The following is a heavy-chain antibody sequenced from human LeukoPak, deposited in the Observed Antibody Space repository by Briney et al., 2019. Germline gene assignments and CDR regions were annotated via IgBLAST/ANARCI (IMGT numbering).Heavy chain of an antibody. CDR1: VFTFSSYA. Sequence: GGSLRLSCAASVFTFSSYAMSWVRQAPGKRLWWGSAISGSGGSTYYADSVKGRFTISRDNSRNTLYLQMNSLRGDDTAVYYCAKARQESSTWFPAPNFWGQGTLVTVSS. CDR3: AKARQESSTWFPAPNF. CDR2: ISGSGGST. V-gene: IGHV3-23*01. J-gene: IGHJ4*02. D-gene: IGHD6-13*01.